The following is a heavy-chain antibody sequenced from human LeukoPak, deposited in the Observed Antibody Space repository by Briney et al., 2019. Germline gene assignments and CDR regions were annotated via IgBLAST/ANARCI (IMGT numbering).Heavy chain of an antibody. CDR3: AKLYSSSWLGY. CDR2: ISGRGAST. D-gene: IGHD6-13*01. Sequence: PGGSLRLSCAAYGFTFSSYATSWVRQAPGKGLEWVSAISGRGASTYYADSVRGRFTISRDNSKNTLYLQMNSLRAEDTAVYYCAKLYSSSWLGYWGQGTLVTVSS. V-gene: IGHV3-23*01. J-gene: IGHJ4*02. CDR1: GFTFSSYA.